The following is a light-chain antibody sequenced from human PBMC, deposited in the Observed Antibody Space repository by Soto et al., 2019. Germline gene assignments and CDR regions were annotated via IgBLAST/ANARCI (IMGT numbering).Light chain of an antibody. CDR3: QQYYSTPLT. V-gene: IGKV4-1*01. CDR2: WAS. J-gene: IGKJ1*01. CDR1: QSVLYSSNNKNY. Sequence: DIVMTQSPDSLAVSLGERATINCKSSQSVLYSSNNKNYLAWYQQKPGQPPKLLIYWASTRESVVPDRFSGSGSGTDFTLTISSLQAEDVAVYYCQQYYSTPLTFCQGTKVEIK.